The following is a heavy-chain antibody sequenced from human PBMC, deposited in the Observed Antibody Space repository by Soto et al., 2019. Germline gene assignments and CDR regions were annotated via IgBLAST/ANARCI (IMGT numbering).Heavy chain of an antibody. J-gene: IGHJ5*02. V-gene: IGHV4-59*01. CDR3: ARGVATIGP. CDR2: IYYSGST. Sequence: QVQLQESGPRLVKHSETLSLTCTVSGDSISSYYWSWIRQPPGKGLEWIGYIYYSGSTKYNPSLTTRVTISVAPPKSQFSLKLTSVTAADGAVYYCARGVATIGPWGKGTMVTVSS. CDR1: GDSISSYY. D-gene: IGHD5-12*01.